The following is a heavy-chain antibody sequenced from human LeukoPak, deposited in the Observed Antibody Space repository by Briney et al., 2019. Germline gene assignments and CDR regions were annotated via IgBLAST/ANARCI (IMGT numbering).Heavy chain of an antibody. J-gene: IGHJ6*03. CDR2: INSDGRST. CDR1: GFTISNHW. CDR3: AREVEVVQATRGAYYYYYMDV. D-gene: IGHD2-2*01. Sequence: GGSLRLPCAASGFTISNHWMHWVRQAPGKGLVWVSRINSDGRSTSYADSVKGRFTISRDNAKNTLHLQMNSLRADDTAVYYCAREVEVVQATRGAYYYYYMDVWGKGTTVTVSS. V-gene: IGHV3-74*01.